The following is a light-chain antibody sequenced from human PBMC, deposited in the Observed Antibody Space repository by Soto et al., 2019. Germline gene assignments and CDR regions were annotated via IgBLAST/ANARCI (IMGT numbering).Light chain of an antibody. V-gene: IGKV4-1*01. CDR2: WAS. CDR1: QSLLVNCNNKNC. J-gene: IGKJ2*01. Sequence: DIVMTQSPDSLAVSLGERATINCKSSQSLLVNCNNKNCLAWYQHKPGQPPKMLILWASTRESGVPDRFSGSGSGTDFTLTISSLQAEDAAVYYCQHFFSPPFPFGQGTKLEIK. CDR3: QHFFSPPFP.